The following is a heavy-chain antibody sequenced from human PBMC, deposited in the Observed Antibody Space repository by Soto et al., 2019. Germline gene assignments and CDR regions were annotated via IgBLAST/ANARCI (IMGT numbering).Heavy chain of an antibody. D-gene: IGHD3-10*01. V-gene: IGHV3-23*01. Sequence: PGGSLILSCAASGFIFISYAMSWVRQAPGKGLEWVSAISGSGGTTYYADSVKGRFTISRDNSKNTLYLQMNSLRAEDTAVYYCASTMVRGVRGIDPWGQGTLVSVSS. J-gene: IGHJ5*02. CDR2: ISGSGGTT. CDR1: GFIFISYA. CDR3: ASTMVRGVRGIDP.